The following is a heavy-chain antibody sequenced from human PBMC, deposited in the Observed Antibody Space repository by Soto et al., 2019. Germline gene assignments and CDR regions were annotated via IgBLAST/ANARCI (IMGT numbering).Heavy chain of an antibody. V-gene: IGHV1-46*03. Sequence: ASVKVSCKASGYTFTSYYMHWVRQAPGQGLEWMGIINPSGGSTSYAQKFQGRVTMTRDTSTSTVYMELSSLRSEDTAVYYCARIYGVVTSFRGAFDIWGQGTMVTVSS. CDR2: INPSGGST. CDR1: GYTFTSYY. D-gene: IGHD3-3*01. CDR3: ARIYGVVTSFRGAFDI. J-gene: IGHJ3*02.